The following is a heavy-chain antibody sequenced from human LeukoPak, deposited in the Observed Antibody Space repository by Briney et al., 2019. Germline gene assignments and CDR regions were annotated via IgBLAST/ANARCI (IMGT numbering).Heavy chain of an antibody. CDR2: IYHSGST. V-gene: IGHV4-38-2*02. J-gene: IGHJ4*02. D-gene: IGHD2-15*01. CDR1: GYSISSGYY. Sequence: SETLSLTCTVSGYSISSGYYWGWIRQPPGEGLEWIGSIYHSGSTYYNPSLKSRVTISVDTSKNQFSLKLSSVTAADTAVYYCARDPKGYCSGGSCYGWGQGTLVTVSS. CDR3: ARDPKGYCSGGSCYG.